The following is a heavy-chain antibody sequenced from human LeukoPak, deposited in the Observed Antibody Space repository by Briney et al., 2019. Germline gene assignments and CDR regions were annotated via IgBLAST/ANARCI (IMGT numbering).Heavy chain of an antibody. CDR3: ARNLAPYYDFWSGSYY. V-gene: IGHV1-18*01. Sequence: ASVTVSFKASGYTFTIYAFSWVRQAPGQGREWMGWISAYNGNTNYAQKLQGRVTMTTDTSTSTAYMELRSLRSDDTAVYYCARNLAPYYDFWSGSYYWGQGTLVTVSS. J-gene: IGHJ4*02. D-gene: IGHD3-3*01. CDR2: ISAYNGNT. CDR1: GYTFTIYA.